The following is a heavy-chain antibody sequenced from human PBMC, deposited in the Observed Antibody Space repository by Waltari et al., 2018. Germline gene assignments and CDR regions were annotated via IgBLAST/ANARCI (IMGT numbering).Heavy chain of an antibody. CDR2: ISSRSSTI. V-gene: IGHV3-48*04. D-gene: IGHD1-20*01. Sequence: EVQLVESGGGLVQPGGSLRLSCAASGFTFSSYSMNWVRQAPGKGREWVSYISSRSSTIYYADSVKGRFTISRDNAKNSLYLQMNSLRAEDTAVYYCARGKYNWNYFDYWGQGTLVTVSS. CDR1: GFTFSSYS. J-gene: IGHJ4*02. CDR3: ARGKYNWNYFDY.